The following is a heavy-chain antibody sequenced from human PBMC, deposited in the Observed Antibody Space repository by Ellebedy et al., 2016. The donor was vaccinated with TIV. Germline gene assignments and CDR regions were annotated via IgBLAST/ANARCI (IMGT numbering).Heavy chain of an antibody. V-gene: IGHV4-34*01. D-gene: IGHD6-13*01. CDR2: INHSGST. J-gene: IGHJ5*02. CDR1: GGSFSGYY. CDR3: ARAVAGWSIAAAGRGSWFDP. Sequence: SETLSLTXAVYGGSFSGYYWSWIRQPPGKGLEWIGEINHSGSTNYNPSLKSRVTISVDTSKNQFSLKLSSVTAADTAVYYCARAVAGWSIAAAGRGSWFDPWGQGTLVTVSS.